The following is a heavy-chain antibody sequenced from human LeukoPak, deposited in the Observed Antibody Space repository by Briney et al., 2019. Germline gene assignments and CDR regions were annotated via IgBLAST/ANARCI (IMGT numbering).Heavy chain of an antibody. CDR2: ISSSSSYI. CDR3: AKVDGYNSGWYDS. V-gene: IGHV3-21*04. D-gene: IGHD6-19*01. J-gene: IGHJ5*01. CDR1: GFTFSSYS. Sequence: GGSLRLSCAASGFTFSSYSMNWVRQAPGKGLEWVSSISSSSSYIYYADSVKGRFTISRDNAKNSLYLQMDILKPEDTAFYYCAKVDGYNSGWYDSWGQGTLVTVSS.